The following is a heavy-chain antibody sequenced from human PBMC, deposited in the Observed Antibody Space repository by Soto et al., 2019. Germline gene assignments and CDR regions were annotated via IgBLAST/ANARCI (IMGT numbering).Heavy chain of an antibody. CDR3: AKRPYYDFWSGYYKDY. V-gene: IGHV3-23*01. J-gene: IGHJ4*02. CDR2: ISGSGGST. D-gene: IGHD3-3*01. CDR1: GFTFSSYA. Sequence: GGSLRLSCAASGFTFSSYAMSWVRQAPGKGLEWVSAISGSGGSTYYADSVKGRFTISRDNSRNTLYLQMNSLRVEDTAVYYCAKRPYYDFWSGYYKDYWGQGTLVTVSS.